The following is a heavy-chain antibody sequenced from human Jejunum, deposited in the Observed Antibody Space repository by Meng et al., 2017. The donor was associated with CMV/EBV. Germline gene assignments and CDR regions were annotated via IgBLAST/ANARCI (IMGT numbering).Heavy chain of an antibody. CDR1: GFTFHTSS. CDR3: VRDSSFSTY. Sequence: LRLSCDASGFTFHTSSLTWVRQAPGDALGWVSSLGSKGNYIFSAASVKGRFTIFRDDAKNSMYLQMNSLRAEDTAVYYCVRDSSFSTYWGQGTLVTVSS. V-gene: IGHV3-21*06. J-gene: IGHJ4*02. CDR2: LGSKGNYI.